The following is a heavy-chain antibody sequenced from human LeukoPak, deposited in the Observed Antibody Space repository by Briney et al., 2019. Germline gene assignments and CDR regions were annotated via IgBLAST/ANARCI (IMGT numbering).Heavy chain of an antibody. CDR3: AALAVAGDSPGLWTKY. CDR2: INHSGST. Sequence: SQTLSLTCAVSGGSISSGGYYWSWIRQPPGKGLEWIGEINHSGSTDYNPSLKGRVTISVDTSKNQFSLKLSSVTAADTAVYYCAALAVAGDSPGLWTKYWGQGTLVTVSS. J-gene: IGHJ4*02. V-gene: IGHV4-30-2*01. D-gene: IGHD6-19*01. CDR1: GGSISSGGYY.